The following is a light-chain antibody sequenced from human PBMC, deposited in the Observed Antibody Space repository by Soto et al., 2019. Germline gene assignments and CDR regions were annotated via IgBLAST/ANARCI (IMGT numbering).Light chain of an antibody. J-gene: IGKJ2*01. CDR2: GAS. V-gene: IGKV3-20*01. CDR1: QSVSSSY. Sequence: SVLTQSPGTLSLSPGERATLSCRATQSVSSSYLAWYQQKPGQAPRLLIYGASRRATGIPDRFSGSGSGTDFTLTISRLEPEDFAVYYCQQFDNSPGYTFGQGTKLEI. CDR3: QQFDNSPGYT.